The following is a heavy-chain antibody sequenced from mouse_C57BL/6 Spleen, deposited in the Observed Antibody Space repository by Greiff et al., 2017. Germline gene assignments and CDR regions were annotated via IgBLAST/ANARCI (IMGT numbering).Heavy chain of an antibody. CDR3: ARFTLGRYYAMDY. CDR2: IRNKANGYTT. J-gene: IGHJ4*01. V-gene: IGHV7-3*01. CDR1: GFTFTDYY. Sequence: EVQLVESGGGLVQPGGSLSLSCAASGFTFTDYYMSWVRQPPGKALEWLGFIRNKANGYTTEYNASVKGRFTISRDNSQSILYLQMNALRAEDSATYYCARFTLGRYYAMDYWGQGTSVTVSS. D-gene: IGHD2-10*02.